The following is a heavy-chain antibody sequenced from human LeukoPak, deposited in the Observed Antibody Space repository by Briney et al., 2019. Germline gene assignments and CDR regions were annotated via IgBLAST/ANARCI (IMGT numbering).Heavy chain of an antibody. J-gene: IGHJ5*02. CDR2: MNPNSGNT. Sequence: ASVKVSCKASGYTFTSYDINWARQATGQGLEWMGWMNPNSGNTGYAQKFQGRVTMTRNTSISTANMELSSLRSEDTAVYYCARGPYPYQLLYRGDDWFDPWGQGTLVTVSS. V-gene: IGHV1-8*01. D-gene: IGHD2-2*02. CDR1: GYTFTSYD. CDR3: ARGPYPYQLLYRGDDWFDP.